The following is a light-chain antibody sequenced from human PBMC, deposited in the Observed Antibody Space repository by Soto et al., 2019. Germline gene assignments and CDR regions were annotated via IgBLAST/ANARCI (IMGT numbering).Light chain of an antibody. CDR2: DVS. CDR1: SSDVGGYNY. Sequence: QSVLTQPASVSGSPGQWITISCTGTSSDVGGYNYVSWYQQQPGKAPKLMIYDVSYRPSGVSNRFSGSKSGNTASLTISGLQAEDEADYYCNSYTSGSTRVFGTGTKVTVL. V-gene: IGLV2-14*01. CDR3: NSYTSGSTRV. J-gene: IGLJ1*01.